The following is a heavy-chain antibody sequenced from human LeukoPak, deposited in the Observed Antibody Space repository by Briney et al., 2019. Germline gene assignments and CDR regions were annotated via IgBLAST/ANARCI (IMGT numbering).Heavy chain of an antibody. CDR3: ATWNSDWEFAY. D-gene: IGHD1/OR15-1a*01. J-gene: IGHJ4*02. CDR1: GFTVSSNY. CDR2: IYTGGST. Sequence: GGSLRLSCAASGFTVSSNYMSWVRQAPGKGLEWVSVIYTGGSTYYADSVKGRFTISRDTSKNTLYLQMNSLRAEDTAVYYCATWNSDWEFAYWGQGTLVSVSS. V-gene: IGHV3-66*01.